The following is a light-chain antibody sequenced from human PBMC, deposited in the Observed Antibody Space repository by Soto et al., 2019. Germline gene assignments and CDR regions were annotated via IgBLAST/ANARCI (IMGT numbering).Light chain of an antibody. CDR3: SSHAGSSAFYV. J-gene: IGLJ1*01. Sequence: QSALTQPASVSGSPGQAITVSCSGTSSDIGAHNFVSWYQQHPGKAPKLIIYEVINRPSGVSDRFSGSKSGNTASLTISGLQSEDEADYYCSSHAGSSAFYVFGTGTKVTVL. V-gene: IGLV2-14*03. CDR1: SSDIGAHNF. CDR2: EVI.